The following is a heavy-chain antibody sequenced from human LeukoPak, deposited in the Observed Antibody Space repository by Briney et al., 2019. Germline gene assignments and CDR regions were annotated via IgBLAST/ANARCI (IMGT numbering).Heavy chain of an antibody. CDR1: GFTFSSYN. J-gene: IGHJ4*02. CDR2: ISDSRNTI. V-gene: IGHV3-48*01. Sequence: GGSLRLSCAASGFTFSSYNMNWVRQAPGKGLEWISYISDSRNTIHYADSVKGRFTISRDNAKNFLYLQMNSLRAEDTAVYFCARDRGGAYDFWSGYYTGYFDYXGQGXLVTV. D-gene: IGHD3-3*01. CDR3: ARDRGGAYDFWSGYYTGYFDY.